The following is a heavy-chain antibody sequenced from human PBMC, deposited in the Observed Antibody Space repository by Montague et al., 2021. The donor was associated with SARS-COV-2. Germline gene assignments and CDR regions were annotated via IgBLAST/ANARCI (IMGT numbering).Heavy chain of an antibody. J-gene: IGHJ5*02. D-gene: IGHD1-14*01. CDR1: GDSIKNYY. Sequence: SETLSLTCNVSGDSIKNYYWSWIRQPPGKGLEWIGYIYYGRSTHYNPSLRSRVSISLDTSRNQFFLTLNSVTAADTAAYFCARQHGNRVDDGWFHPWGQGTLVSVSS. CDR3: ARQHGNRVDDGWFHP. CDR2: IYYGRST. V-gene: IGHV4-59*08.